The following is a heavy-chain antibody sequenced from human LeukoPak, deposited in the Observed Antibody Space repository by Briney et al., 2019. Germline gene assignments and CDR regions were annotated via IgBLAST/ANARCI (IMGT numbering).Heavy chain of an antibody. V-gene: IGHV4-59*01. CDR2: IYYSGST. D-gene: IGHD3-22*01. CDR3: ARVRDYYDSSGYYYEGTIVDY. CDR1: GGSISSYY. Sequence: SETLSLTCTVSGGSISSYYWSWIRQPPGKGLEWIGYIYYSGSTNYNPSLKSRVTISVDTSKNQFSLKLSSVTAADTAVYYCARVRDYYDSSGYYYEGTIVDYWGQGTLVTVSS. J-gene: IGHJ4*02.